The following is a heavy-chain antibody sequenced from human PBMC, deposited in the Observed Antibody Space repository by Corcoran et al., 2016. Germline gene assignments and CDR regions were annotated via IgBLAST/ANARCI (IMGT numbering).Heavy chain of an antibody. CDR3: ARPAHSIAAASFDAFDI. D-gene: IGHD6-13*01. CDR1: GYSFTSYW. J-gene: IGHJ3*02. Sequence: EVQLVQSGAEVKKPGESLRISCKGSGYSFTSYWISWVRQMPGKGLEWMGRIDPSDSYTNYSPSFQGHVTISADKSISTAYLQWSSLKASDTTMYYCARPAHSIAAASFDAFDIWGQGTMVTVSS. CDR2: IDPSDSYT. V-gene: IGHV5-10-1*03.